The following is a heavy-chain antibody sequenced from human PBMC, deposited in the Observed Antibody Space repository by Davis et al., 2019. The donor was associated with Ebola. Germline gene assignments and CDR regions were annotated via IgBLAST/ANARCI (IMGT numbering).Heavy chain of an antibody. CDR2: VHYTGAT. Sequence: SETLSLTCTVSGASISAYYWSWIRQPPGKGLEWIGYVHYTGATHYNASLKSRVTISVDTSNNQFSLILSSVTAADTAVYYCARQGYCSGSVCYGGEYYGLDVWGQGTTVTVSS. V-gene: IGHV4-59*08. CDR1: GASISAYY. J-gene: IGHJ6*02. CDR3: ARQGYCSGSVCYGGEYYGLDV. D-gene: IGHD2-8*02.